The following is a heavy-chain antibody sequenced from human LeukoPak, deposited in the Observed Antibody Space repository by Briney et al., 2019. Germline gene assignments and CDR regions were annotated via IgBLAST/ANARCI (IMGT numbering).Heavy chain of an antibody. J-gene: IGHJ4*02. V-gene: IGHV3-23*01. CDR1: GFTFSSYA. CDR3: AKDRATDYGDYVYDY. D-gene: IGHD4-17*01. Sequence: GGSLRLSCAASGFTFSSYAMSWVRQAPGKGLQWVSGISGSGGSTDYADSVKGRFTISRDNSKNTLYLQMNSLRAEDTAVYYCAKDRATDYGDYVYDYWGQGTLVTVSS. CDR2: ISGSGGST.